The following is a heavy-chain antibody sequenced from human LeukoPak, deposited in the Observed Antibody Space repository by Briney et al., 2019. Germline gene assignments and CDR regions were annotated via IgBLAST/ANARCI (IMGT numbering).Heavy chain of an antibody. CDR1: GFTFSSYG. Sequence: PGGSLRLSCAASGFTFSSYGMHWVRQAPGKGLEWVAVISYDGSNKYYADSVKGRFTISGDNSKNTLYLQMNSLRAEDTAVYYCAKWADSSGDELNYWGQGTLVTVSS. CDR3: AKWADSSGDELNY. J-gene: IGHJ4*02. D-gene: IGHD3-22*01. V-gene: IGHV3-30*18. CDR2: ISYDGSNK.